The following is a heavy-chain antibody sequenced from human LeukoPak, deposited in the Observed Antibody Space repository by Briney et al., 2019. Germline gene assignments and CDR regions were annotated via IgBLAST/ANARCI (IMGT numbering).Heavy chain of an antibody. V-gene: IGHV3-21*01. CDR1: GFTFSSYS. CDR3: ARDGAYCTNGVCRYYYMDV. Sequence: GGSLRLSCAGSGFTFSSYSMNWVRQAPGKGLEGVSSISSSSSYIYYAVSGKGRFTISRDNAKNSLYLQMNSLRAEDTAVYYCARDGAYCTNGVCRYYYMDVWGKGTTVTVSS. CDR2: ISSSSSYI. D-gene: IGHD2-8*01. J-gene: IGHJ6*03.